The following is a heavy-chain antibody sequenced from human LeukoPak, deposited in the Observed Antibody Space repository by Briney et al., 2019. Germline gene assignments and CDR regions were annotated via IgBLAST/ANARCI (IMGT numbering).Heavy chain of an antibody. V-gene: IGHV3-23*01. CDR1: GFTFSKHA. Sequence: GGSLRLSCAASGFTFSKHAMSWVRQAPGKGLEWASVISISGDGTYYADSVKGRFTTSRDNSKNTLYMQMKSLRAEDTAVYYCARRPTSLGYFDVWGRGTLVTVSS. J-gene: IGHJ2*01. CDR3: ARRPTSLGYFDV. CDR2: ISISGDGT.